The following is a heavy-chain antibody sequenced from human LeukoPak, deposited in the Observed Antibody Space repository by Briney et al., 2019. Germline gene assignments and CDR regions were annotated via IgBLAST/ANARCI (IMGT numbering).Heavy chain of an antibody. CDR3: VKALGTVTTPVYFDY. J-gene: IGHJ4*02. V-gene: IGHV3-64D*06. CDR1: GFTFSSYA. Sequence: PGGSLRLSCSASGFTFSSYAMHWVRQAPGKGLEYVSAISSNGGSTYYADSVKGRFTISRDNSKNTLYLQMSSLRAEDTAAYYYVKALGTVTTPVYFDYWGQGTLVTVSS. CDR2: ISSNGGST. D-gene: IGHD4-17*01.